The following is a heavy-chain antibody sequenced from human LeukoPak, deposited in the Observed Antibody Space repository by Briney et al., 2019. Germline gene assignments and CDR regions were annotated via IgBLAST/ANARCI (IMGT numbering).Heavy chain of an antibody. CDR2: ISWNSGSI. J-gene: IGHJ5*02. V-gene: IGHV3-9*01. Sequence: GFTFXXYAMXWXXXAPGKGLEWVSGISWNSGSIVYADSVKGRFTISRDNAKNSLYLQMNSLRAEDTALYYCAKDEYSSSSGWFDPWGQGTLVTVSS. CDR3: AKDEYSSSSGWFDP. D-gene: IGHD6-6*01. CDR1: GFTFXXYA.